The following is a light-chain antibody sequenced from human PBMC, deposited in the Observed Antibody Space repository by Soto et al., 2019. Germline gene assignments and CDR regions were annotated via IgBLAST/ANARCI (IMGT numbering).Light chain of an antibody. CDR3: AAWDDILRAVV. J-gene: IGLJ2*01. CDR1: GSNIGTHA. Sequence: QSVLTQSPSESATPGQRVTISCSGSGSNIGTHAVNWYQQVPGTAPTLLIFRNHQRPSGVPDRFSGSKSGTSASLAISGPQSEDEADYYCAAWDDILRAVVFGGGTKLTVL. V-gene: IGLV1-44*01. CDR2: RNH.